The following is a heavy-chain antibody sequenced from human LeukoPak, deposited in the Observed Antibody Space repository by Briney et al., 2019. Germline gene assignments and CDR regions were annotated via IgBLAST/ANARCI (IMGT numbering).Heavy chain of an antibody. D-gene: IGHD5-12*01. J-gene: IGHJ6*02. CDR3: ARTVATTTDYYGMDV. V-gene: IGHV1-69*04. CDR2: IIPILGTA. CDR1: GGTFSSYA. Sequence: SVKVSCKASGGTFSSYAISWVQQAPGQGLEWMGRIIPILGTANYAQKFQGRVTITADKSTSTAYMELSSLRSEDTAVYYCARTVATTTDYYGMDVWGQGTTLTVSS.